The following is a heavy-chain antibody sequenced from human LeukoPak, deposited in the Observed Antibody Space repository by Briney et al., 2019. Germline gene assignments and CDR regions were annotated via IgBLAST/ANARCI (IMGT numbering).Heavy chain of an antibody. V-gene: IGHV4-59*06. Sequence: SETLSLTCTVSGGSISSYYWSWIRQHPGKGLEWIGYIYYSGSTYYNPSLKSRVTISVDTSKNQFSLKLSSVTAADTAVYYCASLITGTTGGYFDYWGQGTLVTVSS. J-gene: IGHJ4*02. CDR1: GGSISSYY. CDR2: IYYSGST. D-gene: IGHD1-20*01. CDR3: ASLITGTTGGYFDY.